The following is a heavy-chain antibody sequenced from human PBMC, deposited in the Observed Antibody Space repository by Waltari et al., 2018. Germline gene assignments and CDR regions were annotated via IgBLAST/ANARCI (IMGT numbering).Heavy chain of an antibody. CDR1: GFLFSNCN. Sequence: QMQLVESGGGVVQPGRSLRLSCAASGFLFSNCNMHWVRQAPGQGLGWVAGISNDGNNKDYADSVKTRFTVSRENSKNTLYLQINSLRDDDTAVYYCVKYSGFDYFFDYWGQGTLVTVSS. CDR2: ISNDGNNK. CDR3: VKYSGFDYFFDY. V-gene: IGHV3-30*18. J-gene: IGHJ4*02. D-gene: IGHD5-12*01.